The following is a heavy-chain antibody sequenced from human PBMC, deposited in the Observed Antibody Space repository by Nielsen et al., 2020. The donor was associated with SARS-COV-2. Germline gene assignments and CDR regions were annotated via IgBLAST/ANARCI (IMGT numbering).Heavy chain of an antibody. CDR3: AVSGWFDP. CDR1: GFTFDDYA. V-gene: IGHV3-74*01. CDR2: INSDGSST. J-gene: IGHJ5*02. D-gene: IGHD3-10*01. Sequence: GESLKISCAASGFTFDDYAMHWVRQAQGKGLVWVSRINSDGSSTSYADSVKGRFTISRDNAKNTLYLQMNSLRAEDTAVYYCAVSGWFDPWGQGTLVTVSS.